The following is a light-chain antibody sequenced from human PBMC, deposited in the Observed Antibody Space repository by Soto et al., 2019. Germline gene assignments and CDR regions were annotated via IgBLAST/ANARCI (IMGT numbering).Light chain of an antibody. CDR1: SSDVGDYNY. CDR2: DVS. Sequence: QSALTQPASVSGSPGQSITISCTGTSSDVGDYNYVSWYQQHPGKAPKLMIYDVSSRPSGVSNRFSGSKSGNTASLTISGLQAEDEGDYYCSSYTSSSPVIFGGGTKVTVL. V-gene: IGLV2-14*03. J-gene: IGLJ2*01. CDR3: SSYTSSSPVI.